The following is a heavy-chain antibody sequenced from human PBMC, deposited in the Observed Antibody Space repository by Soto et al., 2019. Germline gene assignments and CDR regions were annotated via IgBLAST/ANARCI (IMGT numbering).Heavy chain of an antibody. CDR3: AREGTGLAALDY. CDR2: IIPIFGTA. CDR1: GGTFSSYA. D-gene: IGHD6-25*01. J-gene: IGHJ4*02. Sequence: QVQLVQSGAEVKKPGSSVKVSCKASGGTFSSYAISWVRQAPGQVLEWMGGIIPIFGTANDAQKFQGRVTITADESTSTAYMDLSSLRSEDTAVYYCAREGTGLAALDYWGQGTLVTVSS. V-gene: IGHV1-69*12.